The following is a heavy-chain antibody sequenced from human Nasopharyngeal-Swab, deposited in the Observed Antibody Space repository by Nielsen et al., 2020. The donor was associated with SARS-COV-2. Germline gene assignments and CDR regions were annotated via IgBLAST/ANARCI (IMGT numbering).Heavy chain of an antibody. J-gene: IGHJ2*01. CDR1: GFTFSTYA. CDR2: IHRGGSSS. V-gene: IGHV3-23*03. CDR3: ARGGALNWYIDR. Sequence: GGSLRLSCAASGFTFSTYAMSWVRQAPGKGLEWGAVIHRGGSSSYFADSVKGRFTLSRENSKNTLYLHMNSLRAEDTAVYYCARGGALNWYIDRWGRGTLVTVSS.